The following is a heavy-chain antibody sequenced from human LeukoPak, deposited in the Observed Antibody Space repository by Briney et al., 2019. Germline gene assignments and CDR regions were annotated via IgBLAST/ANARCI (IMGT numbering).Heavy chain of an antibody. D-gene: IGHD2-15*01. J-gene: IGHJ4*02. Sequence: PGGSLRLSCAASGFTFNSCAMSWVRQAPGKGLEWVSTISFSGGSTYYADSVKGRFTISRDNSKNTLYLQMNSLRAEDTAVYYCERDCSGGNCYYFDYWGQGTPVTVSS. CDR1: GFTFNSCA. CDR2: ISFSGGST. CDR3: ERDCSGGNCYYFDY. V-gene: IGHV3-23*01.